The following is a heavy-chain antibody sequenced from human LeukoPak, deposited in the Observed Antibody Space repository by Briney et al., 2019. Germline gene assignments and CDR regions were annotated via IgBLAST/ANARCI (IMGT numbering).Heavy chain of an antibody. D-gene: IGHD1-26*01. CDR1: GFTVRNDY. Sequence: GGSLRLSCAASGFTVRNDYMSWVRQAPGKGLEWVSVIYNDGRTYYADSVKGRFIISTDSCTNTLYLHMTSLGAEDTAVYYCARVRWELQGYYYYMDVWGKGTTVTVSS. J-gene: IGHJ6*03. V-gene: IGHV3-53*01. CDR3: ARVRWELQGYYYYMDV. CDR2: IYNDGRT.